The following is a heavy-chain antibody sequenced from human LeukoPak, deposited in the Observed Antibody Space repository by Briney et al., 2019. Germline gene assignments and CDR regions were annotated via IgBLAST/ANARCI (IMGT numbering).Heavy chain of an antibody. CDR3: ARDSPMVRGVIGYFDL. CDR2: IYYSGTT. D-gene: IGHD3-10*01. Sequence: SETLSLTCTVSGGSISSYYWSWIRQPPGKGLEWIGYIYYSGTTNYNPSPKSRVTISVDTSKNQFSLKLSSVTAADTAVYYCARDSPMVRGVIGYFDLWGRGTLVTVSS. CDR1: GGSISSYY. J-gene: IGHJ2*01. V-gene: IGHV4-59*01.